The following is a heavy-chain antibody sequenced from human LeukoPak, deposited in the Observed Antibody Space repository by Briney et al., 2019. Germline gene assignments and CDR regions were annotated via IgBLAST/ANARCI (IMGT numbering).Heavy chain of an antibody. Sequence: PGGSLRLSCAASRFTFSNYAMSWVRQAPGKGLEWVSAISGGGDLTYYADSVKGRFTISRDNSKNTLYLQVSSLRAEDTAVYYCAKMAATFGNWFDPWGQGTLATVSS. CDR2: ISGGGDLT. V-gene: IGHV3-23*01. CDR1: RFTFSNYA. J-gene: IGHJ5*02. CDR3: AKMAATFGNWFDP. D-gene: IGHD5-12*01.